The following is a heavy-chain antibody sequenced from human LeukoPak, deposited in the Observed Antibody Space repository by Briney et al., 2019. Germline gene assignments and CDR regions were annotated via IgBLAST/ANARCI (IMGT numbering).Heavy chain of an antibody. V-gene: IGHV3-23*01. D-gene: IGHD6-6*01. Sequence: GGSLRLSCAASEFTFDNYAMSWVRQAPGKGLEWVSVISGSGYYSYYADSVKGRFTVSRDNSKTTLYLQMNSLRADDTAVYYCAKGLESIAARPGFDYWGQGTLVTVSS. CDR3: AKGLESIAARPGFDY. CDR1: EFTFDNYA. J-gene: IGHJ4*02. CDR2: ISGSGYYS.